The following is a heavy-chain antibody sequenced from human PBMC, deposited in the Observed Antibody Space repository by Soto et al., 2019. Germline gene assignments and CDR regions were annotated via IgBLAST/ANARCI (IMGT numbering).Heavy chain of an antibody. CDR2: IDPSDSYT. Sequence: PGESLKISCKGSGYSFSTYWISWVRQMPGKGLGWMGRIDPSDSYTNYSPSFQGHVTISVDTSISTAYLQWSSLKASDTAMSYCARHESSTSYYYYGMDVWGQGTTVTVSS. CDR3: ARHESSTSYYYYGMDV. CDR1: GYSFSTYW. J-gene: IGHJ6*01. V-gene: IGHV5-10-1*01.